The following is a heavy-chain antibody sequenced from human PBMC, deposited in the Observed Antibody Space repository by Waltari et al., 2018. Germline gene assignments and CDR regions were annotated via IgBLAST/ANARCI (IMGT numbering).Heavy chain of an antibody. CDR2: ISSSSTYI. J-gene: IGHJ5*02. Sequence: EVQLVESGGGLVKPGRSLRLSCAASGFTFSSYTMNWVRQSPGKGLGWVSSISSSSTYISYADSVKGRFTISRDDAENSLYLQMDSLRAEDTAVYYCTRDLYGSGGDWFDPWGQGTLVTVSS. CDR1: GFTFSSYT. V-gene: IGHV3-21*01. D-gene: IGHD3-10*01. CDR3: TRDLYGSGGDWFDP.